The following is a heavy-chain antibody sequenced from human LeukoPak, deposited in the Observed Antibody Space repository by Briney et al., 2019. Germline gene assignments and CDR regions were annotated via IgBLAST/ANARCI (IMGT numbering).Heavy chain of an antibody. J-gene: IGHJ4*02. Sequence: SEALSLTCTVSGGSFSSSYWSWIRQPPGKGLEWIGYIYYSGSTNYSPSLRSRVTISVATSKNQFSLKLSSVTAADTAVYYCARGIAAAGYSPDYFDYWGQGTLVTVSS. D-gene: IGHD6-13*01. CDR3: ARGIAAAGYSPDYFDY. CDR1: GGSFSSSY. V-gene: IGHV4-59*01. CDR2: IYYSGST.